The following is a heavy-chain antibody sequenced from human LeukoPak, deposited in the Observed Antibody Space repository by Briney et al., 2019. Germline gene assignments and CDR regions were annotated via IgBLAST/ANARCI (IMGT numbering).Heavy chain of an antibody. CDR2: IYTSGST. V-gene: IGHV4-4*07. J-gene: IGHJ5*02. CDR1: GGSISSYY. Sequence: PSETLSLTCTVSGGSISSYYWSWIRQPAGKGLEWIGRIYTSGSTNYNPSLQSRVTMSVDTSKNQFSLKLSSVTAADTAVYYCAREGRDYYDSSGYYWFDPWGQGTLVTVSS. CDR3: AREGRDYYDSSGYYWFDP. D-gene: IGHD3-22*01.